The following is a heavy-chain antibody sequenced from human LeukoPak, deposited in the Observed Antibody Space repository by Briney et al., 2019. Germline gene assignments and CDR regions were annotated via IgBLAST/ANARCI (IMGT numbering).Heavy chain of an antibody. V-gene: IGHV1-18*01. D-gene: IGHD3-10*01. Sequence: SAYNGNTNYAQKLQGRVTMTTDTSTSTAYMELRSLRSDDTAVYYCARDVYYGSGSYYDYWGQGTLVTVSS. CDR3: ARDVYYGSGSYYDY. J-gene: IGHJ4*02. CDR2: SAYNGNT.